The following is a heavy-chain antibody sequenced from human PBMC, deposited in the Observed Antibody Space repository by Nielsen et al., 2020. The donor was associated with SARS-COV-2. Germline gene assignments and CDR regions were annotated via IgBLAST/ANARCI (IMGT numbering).Heavy chain of an antibody. CDR1: GGTFSSYA. CDR2: IIPIFGTA. Sequence: SVKVSCKASGGTFSSYAISWVRQAPGQGLEWMGGIIPIFGTANYAQKFQGRVTITADESTSTAYMELSSLRSEDTAVYYCAREMRCGGDCSSDAFDIWGQGTMVTVSS. CDR3: AREMRCGGDCSSDAFDI. J-gene: IGHJ3*02. D-gene: IGHD2-21*02. V-gene: IGHV1-69*13.